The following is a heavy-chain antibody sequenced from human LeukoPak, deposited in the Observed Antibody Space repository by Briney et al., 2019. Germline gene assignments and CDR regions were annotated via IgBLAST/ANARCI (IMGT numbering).Heavy chain of an antibody. J-gene: IGHJ5*02. Sequence: SETLSLTCTVSGGSISSSSYYWGWIRQPPGKGLEWIGSIYYSGSTNYNPSLKSRVTISVDTSKNQFSLKLSSVTAADTAVYYCARDVAANNWFDPWGQGTLVTVSS. V-gene: IGHV4-39*07. CDR2: IYYSGST. CDR3: ARDVAANNWFDP. D-gene: IGHD6-13*01. CDR1: GGSISSSSYY.